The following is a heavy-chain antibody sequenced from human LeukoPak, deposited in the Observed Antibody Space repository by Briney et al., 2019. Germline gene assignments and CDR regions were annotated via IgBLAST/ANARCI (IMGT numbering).Heavy chain of an antibody. V-gene: IGHV3-23*01. J-gene: IGHJ4*02. Sequence: PGGSLRLSCAASGFTFSSYAMGWVRQAPGKGLEWVSAIRGRGGSTYYADSVKGRFTVSRDNSKNTLSLKMNSLRAEDTAVYYCEKDEQWLVYDYWGQGTLVTVSS. D-gene: IGHD6-19*01. CDR3: EKDEQWLVYDY. CDR2: IRGRGGST. CDR1: GFTFSSYA.